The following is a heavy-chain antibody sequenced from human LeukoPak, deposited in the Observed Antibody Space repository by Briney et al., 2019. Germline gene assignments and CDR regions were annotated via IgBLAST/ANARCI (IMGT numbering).Heavy chain of an antibody. J-gene: IGHJ4*02. V-gene: IGHV4-59*01. CDR3: ARDRGPDFWSGYPPIFDY. Sequence: SETLSLTCTVSGGSISSYYWSWIRQPPGKGLEWIGYIYYSGSTNYNPSLKSRVTISVDTSKNQFSLKLSSVTAADTAVYYCARDRGPDFWSGYPPIFDYWGQGTLATVSS. CDR2: IYYSGST. D-gene: IGHD3-3*01. CDR1: GGSISSYY.